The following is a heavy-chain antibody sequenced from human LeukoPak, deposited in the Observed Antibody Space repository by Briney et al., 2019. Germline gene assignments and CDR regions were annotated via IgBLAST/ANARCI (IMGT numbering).Heavy chain of an antibody. CDR3: ARDKGVAIRAYDI. J-gene: IGHJ3*02. Sequence: PGGSLRLSCVASGFTFSTYNMNWVRQAPGKGLEWVSFIDASGNYIQYADSMKGRFTISRDNAQNSLFLQLNNLRVEDTAVYYCARDKGVAIRAYDIWGQGTMVTVSS. V-gene: IGHV3-21*06. CDR2: IDASGNYI. D-gene: IGHD3-22*01. CDR1: GFTFSTYN.